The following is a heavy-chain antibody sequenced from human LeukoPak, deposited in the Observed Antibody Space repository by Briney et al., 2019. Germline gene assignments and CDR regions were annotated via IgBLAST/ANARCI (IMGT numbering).Heavy chain of an antibody. Sequence: SETLSLTCTISGGSISNSRYYWSWIRQPPGKGLEWIGCFYNSGSTNYNPSLKSRVTISVDTSKNQFSLRLTSVTAADTAVYYCARDGSSRSFQHWGQGTLVTVSS. D-gene: IGHD6-13*01. CDR1: GGSISNSRYY. CDR3: ARDGSSRSFQH. V-gene: IGHV4-61*01. J-gene: IGHJ1*01. CDR2: FYNSGST.